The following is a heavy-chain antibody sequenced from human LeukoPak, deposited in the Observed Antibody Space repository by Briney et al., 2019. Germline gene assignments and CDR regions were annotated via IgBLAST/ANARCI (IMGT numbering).Heavy chain of an antibody. V-gene: IGHV1-2*02. Sequence: GASVKVSCKPSGYTFTVYYIHWVRQAPRQGLEWMGWINPTSGATNYAQKFQGRVTMTRDTSIRTAYMELNSLRSDDTAVYYCARGVVAATFYYYMDVWGKGTTVTVSS. CDR3: ARGVVAATFYYYMDV. J-gene: IGHJ6*03. CDR2: INPTSGAT. CDR1: GYTFTVYY. D-gene: IGHD2-15*01.